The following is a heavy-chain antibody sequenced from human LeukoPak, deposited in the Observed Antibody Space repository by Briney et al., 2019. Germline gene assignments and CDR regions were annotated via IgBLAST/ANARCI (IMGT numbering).Heavy chain of an antibody. CDR3: AKDVAIAAAGTVFQH. V-gene: IGHV3-7*03. CDR1: GFTFSSYW. J-gene: IGHJ1*01. D-gene: IGHD6-13*01. Sequence: GGSLRLSCAASGFTFSSYWMGWVRQAPGKGLEWVANIKPDGSEKYYVDSVKGRFTVSRDNSKNMLYLQMNSLKAEDTAVYYCAKDVAIAAAGTVFQHWGQGTQVTVSS. CDR2: IKPDGSEK.